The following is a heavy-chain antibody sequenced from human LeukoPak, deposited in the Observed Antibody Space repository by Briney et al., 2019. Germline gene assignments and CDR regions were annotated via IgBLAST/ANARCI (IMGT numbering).Heavy chain of an antibody. J-gene: IGHJ6*03. V-gene: IGHV1-69*05. CDR2: IIPIFGTA. Sequence: SVKVSCKASGGTFSSYAISWVRQAPGQGLEWMGGIIPIFGTANYAQKFQGRVTITTDESTSTAYMELSSLRSEDTAVYYCARGAPPCYYYYYMDVWGKGTTVTVSS. CDR3: ARGAPPCYYYYYMDV. CDR1: GGTFSSYA.